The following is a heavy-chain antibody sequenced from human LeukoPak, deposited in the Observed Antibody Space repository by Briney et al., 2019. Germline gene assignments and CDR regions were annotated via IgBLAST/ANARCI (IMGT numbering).Heavy chain of an antibody. CDR1: GFTFSSYA. Sequence: PGGSLRLSCAASGFTFSSYAMHWVRQAPGKGLEWVAVISYDGSNKYYADSVKGRFTISRDNSKNTLYLQMNSLRAEDTAVYYCAKDQYSSSWYEVDNYYYYGMDVWGQGTTVTVSS. CDR2: ISYDGSNK. CDR3: AKDQYSSSWYEVDNYYYYGMDV. J-gene: IGHJ6*02. D-gene: IGHD6-13*01. V-gene: IGHV3-30-3*01.